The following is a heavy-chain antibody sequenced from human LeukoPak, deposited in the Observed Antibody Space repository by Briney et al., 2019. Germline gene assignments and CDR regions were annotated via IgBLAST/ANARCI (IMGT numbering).Heavy chain of an antibody. J-gene: IGHJ4*02. CDR1: GYTFFSYG. V-gene: IGHV1-18*04. Sequence: ASVKVSFKASGYTFFSYGMSWIRQAPGQGLEWMGWINAYSIKTKYAQKFQGRVTMTTDTPTTTAYLDQRSLTSDDTAVYYCARAGDEVPTYFDYWGQGTLVTVSP. D-gene: IGHD3-16*01. CDR3: ARAGDEVPTYFDY. CDR2: INAYSIKT.